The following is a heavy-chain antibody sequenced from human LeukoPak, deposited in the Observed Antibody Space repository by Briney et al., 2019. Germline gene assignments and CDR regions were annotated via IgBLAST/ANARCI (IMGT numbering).Heavy chain of an antibody. V-gene: IGHV3-23*01. J-gene: IGHJ4*02. CDR2: ISGSGGST. Sequence: GGSLRLSCAASGFTFSSYAMSWVRQAPGKGLEWVSAISGSGGSTYYADSVKGRFTISRDNYKNTLYLQMNSLRAEDTAVYYCAKGPIAAAGEYYFDYWGQGTLVTVSS. D-gene: IGHD6-13*01. CDR1: GFTFSSYA. CDR3: AKGPIAAAGEYYFDY.